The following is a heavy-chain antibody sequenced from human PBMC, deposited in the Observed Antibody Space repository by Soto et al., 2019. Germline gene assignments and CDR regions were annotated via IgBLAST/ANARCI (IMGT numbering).Heavy chain of an antibody. CDR3: ASGEGRNGHDTRFDY. CDR1: GFAFSYYG. V-gene: IGHV3-30*03. J-gene: IGHJ4*02. Sequence: QMQLVESGGGVVQPGRSLRVSCATSGFAFSYYGIHWVRQAPGKGLEWVADISHDGKDKWYADSVKGRFTRSRDNSENTLYLQMNGLRSEDTAVYFCASGEGRNGHDTRFDYWGQGTLVTVSS. D-gene: IGHD3-10*01. CDR2: ISHDGKDK.